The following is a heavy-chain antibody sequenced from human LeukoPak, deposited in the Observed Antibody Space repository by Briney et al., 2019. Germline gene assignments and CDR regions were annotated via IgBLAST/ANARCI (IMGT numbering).Heavy chain of an antibody. CDR1: GFTFSSYG. V-gene: IGHV3-33*01. CDR3: AAGYSSSWYVGYYYYGIDV. Sequence: PGGSLRLSCAASGFTFSSYGMHWVRQAPGKGLEWVAVIWYDGSNKYYADSVKGRFTNSRDNSKNTLYLQMNSLRAEDTAVYYCAAGYSSSWYVGYYYYGIDVWGQGTTVTVSS. CDR2: IWYDGSNK. D-gene: IGHD6-13*01. J-gene: IGHJ6*02.